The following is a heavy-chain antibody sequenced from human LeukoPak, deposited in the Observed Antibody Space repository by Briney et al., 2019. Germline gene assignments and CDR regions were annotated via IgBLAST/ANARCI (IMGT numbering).Heavy chain of an antibody. J-gene: IGHJ4*02. D-gene: IGHD6-13*01. V-gene: IGHV5-51*01. CDR2: IYPGDSDT. Sequence: GESLKISCQGSGYSFASYWIGWVRQMPGKGLEWMGIIYPGDSDTTYNPSFQGQVTISADKSISTAYLQWSSLKASDTAMYYCARQPIAAADYWGQGTLVTVSS. CDR3: ARQPIAAADY. CDR1: GYSFASYW.